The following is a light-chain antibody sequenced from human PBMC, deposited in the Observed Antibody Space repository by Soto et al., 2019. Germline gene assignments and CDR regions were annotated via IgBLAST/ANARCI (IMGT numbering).Light chain of an antibody. J-gene: IGKJ1*01. V-gene: IGKV1-5*03. CDR3: QQYNDNWT. CDR1: QSISSW. CDR2: KAS. Sequence: DIQMTQSPSTLSASVGYRVTITCRASQSISSWLAWYQQKPGQAPKLLIYKASTLQRGAPSRFSDRESGTEFTHAISGLQPDESETYYCQQYNDNWTCGQGTKVEIK.